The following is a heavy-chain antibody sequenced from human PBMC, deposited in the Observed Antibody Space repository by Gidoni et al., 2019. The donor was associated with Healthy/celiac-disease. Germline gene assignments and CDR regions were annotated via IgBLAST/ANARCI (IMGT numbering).Heavy chain of an antibody. V-gene: IGHV1-69*06. J-gene: IGHJ5*02. CDR3: ATEAVVTPGWFDP. CDR1: GGPFSSYA. CDR2: IIPIFGTA. Sequence: QVQLVQSGAEVKKPGSSVKVSCKSSGGPFSSYAINWVRQAPGQGLEWMGGIIPIFGTANYAQKFQGRVTITADKSTSTAYMELSSLRSEDTAVYYCATEAVVTPGWFDPWGQGTLVTVSS. D-gene: IGHD2-21*02.